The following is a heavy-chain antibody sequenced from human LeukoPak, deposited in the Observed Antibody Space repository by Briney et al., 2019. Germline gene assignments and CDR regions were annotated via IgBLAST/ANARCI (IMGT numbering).Heavy chain of an antibody. CDR2: IKWNGGST. CDR1: GFTFDDYA. J-gene: IGHJ4*02. CDR3: ARDGGDCSGDSCYVDN. Sequence: GGSLRLSCAASGFTFDDYAMSWVRQVPGKGLEWVSGIKWNGGSTGYADSVKGRFTISRDNAKNSLYLQMNSLRAEDTALYYCARDGGDCSGDSCYVDNWGQGTLVTVSS. D-gene: IGHD2-15*01. V-gene: IGHV3-20*04.